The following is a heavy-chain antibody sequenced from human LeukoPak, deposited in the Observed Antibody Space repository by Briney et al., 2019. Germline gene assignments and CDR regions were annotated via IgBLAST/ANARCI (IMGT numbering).Heavy chain of an antibody. V-gene: IGHV3-33*01. J-gene: IGHJ4*02. CDR3: ARDRIAAAGGIDY. CDR2: IWYDGSNK. Sequence: GGSLGLSCAASGFTFSSYGMHWVRQAPGKGLEWVAVIWYDGSNKYYADSVKGRFTISRDNSKNTLYLQMDSLRAEDTAVYYCARDRIAAAGGIDYWGQGTLVTVSS. CDR1: GFTFSSYG. D-gene: IGHD6-13*01.